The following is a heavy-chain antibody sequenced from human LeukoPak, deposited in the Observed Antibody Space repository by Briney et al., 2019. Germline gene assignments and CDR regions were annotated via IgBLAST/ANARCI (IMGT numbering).Heavy chain of an antibody. CDR3: ARDRISINALDM. J-gene: IGHJ3*02. Sequence: SETLSLTCAVYVGTFSGHCWSWIRQAPGKGLEWIGEIDHTGKSNYKSALKSRVTMAVDTSKNQFSLSLESVTAADTALYYCARDRISINALDMWGQGTMVTVSS. CDR2: IDHTGKS. CDR1: VGTFSGHC. D-gene: IGHD2-21*01. V-gene: IGHV4-34*01.